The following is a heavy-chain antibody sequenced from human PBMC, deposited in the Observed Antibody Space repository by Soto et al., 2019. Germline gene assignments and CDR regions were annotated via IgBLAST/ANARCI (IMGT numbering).Heavy chain of an antibody. CDR2: IGTAGDP. D-gene: IGHD5-12*01. J-gene: IGHJ4*02. Sequence: EVQLVESGGGLVQPGGSLRLSCAASGFTFSSYDMHWVRQATGKGLEWVSAIGTAGDPYYPGSVKGRFTISRENAKNSLYLQMNSLRAGDTAVYYCARGGSGYDSGAFDYWGQGTLVTVSS. CDR3: ARGGSGYDSGAFDY. CDR1: GFTFSSYD. V-gene: IGHV3-13*05.